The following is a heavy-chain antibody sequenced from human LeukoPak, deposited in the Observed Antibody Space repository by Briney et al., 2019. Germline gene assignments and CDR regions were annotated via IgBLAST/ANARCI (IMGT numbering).Heavy chain of an antibody. V-gene: IGHV1-2*02. D-gene: IGHD2-15*01. CDR3: ARRGNYCSGGSCYSVGHYFDY. Sequence: GASVKVSCKASGYTFTGYYMHWVRQAPGQGLEWMGWINPNSGGTNYAQKFQGRVTMTRDTSISTAYLQWSSLKASDTAMYYCARRGNYCSGGSCYSVGHYFDYWGQGTLVTVSS. J-gene: IGHJ4*02. CDR1: GYTFTGYY. CDR2: INPNSGGT.